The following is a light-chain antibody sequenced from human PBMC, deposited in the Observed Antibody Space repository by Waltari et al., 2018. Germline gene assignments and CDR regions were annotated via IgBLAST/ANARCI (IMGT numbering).Light chain of an antibody. V-gene: IGLV2-14*01. CDR2: DVS. Sequence: QSALTQPASVSGSPGQSITISCTGTSSDVGGYNYVSWYQQLPGNAPKLMIYDVSNRPSGVSNRFSGSKSGNTASLTISGLQAEDEADYYCSSYTSSSLWVFGTGTKVTVL. CDR3: SSYTSSSLWV. J-gene: IGLJ1*01. CDR1: SSDVGGYNY.